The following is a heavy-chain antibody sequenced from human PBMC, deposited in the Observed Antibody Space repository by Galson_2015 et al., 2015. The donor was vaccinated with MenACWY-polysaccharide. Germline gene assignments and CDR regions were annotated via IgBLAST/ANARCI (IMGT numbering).Heavy chain of an antibody. D-gene: IGHD3-10*01. Sequence: SETLSLTCTVSGGSVGSSRYSWGWLRQPPGKGLEWIGYIYSRGSTNYNSSLKSRVTMSVDTSKNQFSLNLRSVTAADTAIYYCARLPGFGQLSDYYFDYWGQGSLVTVSS. CDR2: IYSRGST. V-gene: IGHV4-61*01. CDR1: GGSVGSSRYS. CDR3: ARLPGFGQLSDYYFDY. J-gene: IGHJ4*02.